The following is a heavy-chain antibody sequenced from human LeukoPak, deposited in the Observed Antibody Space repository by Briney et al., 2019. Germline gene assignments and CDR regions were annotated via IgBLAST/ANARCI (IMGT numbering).Heavy chain of an antibody. D-gene: IGHD5-24*01. CDR3: ARSNRDGYSI. CDR1: GGSISSYY. V-gene: IGHV4-59*08. J-gene: IGHJ4*02. CDR2: IYYSGST. Sequence: PSETLSLTCTVSGGSISSYYWSWIRQPPGKGLEWIGYIYYSGSTNYNPSLKSRVTISVDTSKNQFSLKLTSVTAADTAVYYCARSNRDGYSIWGQGTLVTVSS.